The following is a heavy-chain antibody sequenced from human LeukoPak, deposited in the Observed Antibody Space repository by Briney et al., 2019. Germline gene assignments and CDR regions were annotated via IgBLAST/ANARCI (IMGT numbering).Heavy chain of an antibody. D-gene: IGHD6-13*01. CDR3: ANSIAAAGSFDY. CDR1: GFAFSSYS. CDR2: ISSSSSYI. Sequence: GSLRLSCAASGFAFSSYSMNWVRQAPGKGLEGVSSISSSSSYIYYADSVKGRFTISRDNAKNSLYLQMNSLRAEDTAVYYCANSIAAAGSFDYWGQGTLVTVSS. J-gene: IGHJ4*02. V-gene: IGHV3-21*01.